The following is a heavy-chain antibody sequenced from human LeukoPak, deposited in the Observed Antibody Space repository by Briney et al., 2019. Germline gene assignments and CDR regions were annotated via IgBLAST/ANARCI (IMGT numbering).Heavy chain of an antibody. J-gene: IGHJ6*03. Sequence: PGGSLRPSCAASGFTFGSYAMHWVRQAPGKGLEYVSAISSNGGSTYYANSVKGRFTISRDNSKNTLYLQMGSLRAEDMAVYYCARXGVPGTYYYYYMDVWGKGTTVTVSS. CDR2: ISSNGGST. V-gene: IGHV3-64*01. CDR3: ARXGVPGTYYYYYMDV. CDR1: GFTFGSYA. D-gene: IGHD1-1*01.